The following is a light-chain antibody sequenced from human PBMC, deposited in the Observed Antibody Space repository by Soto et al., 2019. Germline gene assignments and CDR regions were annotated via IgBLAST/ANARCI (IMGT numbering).Light chain of an antibody. CDR2: GAS. V-gene: IGKV3-15*01. Sequence: ETVMTQSPATLSVSPGERATLSCRASQSVNSDLVWYQQKPGQAPRLLIYGASTRATGIPARFSGSGSGTEFTLTISSLQSEDFAVYYCHQYDNWPETFGQGTKVDIK. CDR1: QSVNSD. J-gene: IGKJ1*01. CDR3: HQYDNWPET.